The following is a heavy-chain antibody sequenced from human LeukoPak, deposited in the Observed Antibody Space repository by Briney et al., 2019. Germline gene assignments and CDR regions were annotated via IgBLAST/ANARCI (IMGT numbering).Heavy chain of an antibody. CDR1: GGSISSYY. CDR3: ARDYGRPWGDNWYFGL. CDR2: IYCSGST. D-gene: IGHD3-16*01. V-gene: IGHV4-59*01. Sequence: PSETLSLTCTVSGGSISSYYWSWIRQPPGKGLEWIGYIYCSGSTNYNPSLKSRVTISVDTSKNQFSLKLSSVTAADTAVYYCARDYGRPWGDNWYFGLWGRGTLVTVSS. J-gene: IGHJ2*01.